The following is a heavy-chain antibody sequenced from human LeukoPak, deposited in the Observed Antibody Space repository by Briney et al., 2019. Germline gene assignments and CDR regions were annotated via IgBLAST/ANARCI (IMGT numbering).Heavy chain of an antibody. V-gene: IGHV4-38-2*01. CDR3: ARLGSYLSAFDI. CDR1: GYSLSSVYY. J-gene: IGHJ3*02. Sequence: PETLSLTCAVSGYSLSSVYYWGWIRQPPGKGLEWIGSIYHSGSTYYNPSLKSRVTISVDTTKNQFSLKLSSVTAADTAVYYCARLGSYLSAFDIWGQGTMVTVSS. D-gene: IGHD1-26*01. CDR2: IYHSGST.